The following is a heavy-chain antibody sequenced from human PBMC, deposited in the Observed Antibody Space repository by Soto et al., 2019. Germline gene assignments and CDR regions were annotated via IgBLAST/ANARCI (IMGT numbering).Heavy chain of an antibody. V-gene: IGHV3-7*01. CDR2: INHDGSEK. CDR1: GFTFSSYS. CDR3: MRDRNWSPH. Sequence: GGSLRLSCAASGFTFSSYSMNWVRQAPGRGLEWVATINHDGSEKYYVDSVTGRFAISRDNAKSSLYLQMNSLRAEDTAVYYCMRDRNWSPHWGQGTQVTVSS. J-gene: IGHJ4*02.